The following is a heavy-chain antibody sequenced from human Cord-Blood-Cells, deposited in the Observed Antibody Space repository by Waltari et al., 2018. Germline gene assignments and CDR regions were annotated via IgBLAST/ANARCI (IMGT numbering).Heavy chain of an antibody. CDR1: GGSFSGYY. CDR3: GRYGGSGSYYFDY. J-gene: IGHJ4*02. Sequence: QVQLQQWGAGLLKPSETLSLTCAVYGGSFSGYYWSWIRQPPGKGLEWIGEINHSGSTNSEPSLQSRVTISVDASKNQFSRTLSSVASADTAVYYCGRYGGSGSYYFDYWGQGTLVTVSS. CDR2: INHSGST. V-gene: IGHV4-34*01. D-gene: IGHD3-10*01.